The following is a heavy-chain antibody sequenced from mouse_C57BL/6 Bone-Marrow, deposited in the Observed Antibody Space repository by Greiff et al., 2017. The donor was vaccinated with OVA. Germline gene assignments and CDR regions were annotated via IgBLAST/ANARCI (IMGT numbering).Heavy chain of an antibody. D-gene: IGHD1-1*01. CDR2: INPNNGGT. CDR3: ARWIYYGSSNWYFDV. V-gene: IGHV1-18*01. CDR1: GYTFTDYN. J-gene: IGHJ1*03. Sequence: VQLQQSGPELVKPGASVKIPCKASGYTFTDYNMDWVKQSHGKSLEWIGDINPNNGGTIYNQKFKGKATLTVDKSSSTAYMELRSLTSEDTAVYYCARWIYYGSSNWYFDVWGTGTTVTVSS.